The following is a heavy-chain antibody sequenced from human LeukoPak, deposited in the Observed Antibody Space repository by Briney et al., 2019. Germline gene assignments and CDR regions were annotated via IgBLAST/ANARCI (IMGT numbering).Heavy chain of an antibody. J-gene: IGHJ4*02. CDR3: ARGRDGSQSPIDY. Sequence: PGGSLRLSCAASGFTFSNYNVNWARQAPGKGLEWVSSISSSSSYIYYADSVRGRFTISRDNAKNSLYLQMISLRAEDTAVYYCARGRDGSQSPIDYWGQGTLVTVSS. D-gene: IGHD5-24*01. CDR1: GFTFSNYN. CDR2: ISSSSSYI. V-gene: IGHV3-21*01.